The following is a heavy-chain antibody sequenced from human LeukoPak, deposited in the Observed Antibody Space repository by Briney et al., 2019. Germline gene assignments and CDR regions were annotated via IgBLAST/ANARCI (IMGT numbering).Heavy chain of an antibody. D-gene: IGHD1-26*01. Sequence: GESLRLSCAASGFIFSSYAMHWVRQAPGKGLEWVALIAYDGSDKYYADSVKGRFTISRDNSKNTLYLQMNSLRVEDTAVYYCARDPRPAYTGLDPNWYDPWGQGTLVTVSS. CDR3: ARDPRPAYTGLDPNWYDP. V-gene: IGHV3-30*04. CDR1: GFIFSSYA. J-gene: IGHJ5*02. CDR2: IAYDGSDK.